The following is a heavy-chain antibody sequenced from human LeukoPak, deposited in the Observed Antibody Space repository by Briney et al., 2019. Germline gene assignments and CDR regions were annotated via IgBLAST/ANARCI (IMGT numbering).Heavy chain of an antibody. CDR3: ARSSGWYGAFDM. V-gene: IGHV4-59*08. D-gene: IGHD6-19*01. Sequence: SETLSLTCTVSGGSISGYYWSWIRQPPGQGLEWIGYFYNSGSTTYNPSLKSRVTMSVDTSKSQGGFSLQVSSVTAADTAVYYSARSSGWYGAFDMWGQGTMVTVSS. J-gene: IGHJ3*02. CDR2: FYNSGST. CDR1: GGSISGYY.